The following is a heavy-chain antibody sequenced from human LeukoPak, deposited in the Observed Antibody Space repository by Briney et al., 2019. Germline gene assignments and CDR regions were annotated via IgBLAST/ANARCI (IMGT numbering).Heavy chain of an antibody. D-gene: IGHD3-22*01. CDR2: IYSGGST. V-gene: IGHV3-53*01. Sequence: GGSLRLSCAASGFTVSSNYMSWVRQAPGKGLEWVSVIYSGGSTYYADSVKGRFTISRDNSKNTLYLQMNSLRAEDTAVYYCARGVPMRSWSFDYWGQGTLVTVSS. CDR3: ARGVPMRSWSFDY. J-gene: IGHJ4*02. CDR1: GFTVSSNY.